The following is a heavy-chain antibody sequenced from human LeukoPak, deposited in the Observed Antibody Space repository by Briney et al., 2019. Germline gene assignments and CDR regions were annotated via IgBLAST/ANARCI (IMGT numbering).Heavy chain of an antibody. CDR2: MYYSGST. Sequence: SETLSLTCTVFGGSISTYYWSWIRQPPGKGLEWIGYMYYSGSTNYNPSLKSRVTISVDTSKNQVSLKLSSVTAADTAVYYCARGKRFGSSGYQSRNGMDVWGQGTTVTVSS. J-gene: IGHJ6*02. D-gene: IGHD3-22*01. CDR3: ARGKRFGSSGYQSRNGMDV. CDR1: GGSISTYY. V-gene: IGHV4-59*01.